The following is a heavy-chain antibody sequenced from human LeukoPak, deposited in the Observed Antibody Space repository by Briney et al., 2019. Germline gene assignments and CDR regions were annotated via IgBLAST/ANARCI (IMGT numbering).Heavy chain of an antibody. V-gene: IGHV4-59*08. CDR2: IYYSGST. J-gene: IGHJ4*02. CDR3: AKVIGSPAAY. CDR1: GGSISSYY. Sequence: SETLSLTCTVSGGSISSYYWSWIRQPPGKGLEWIGYIYYSGSTNYNPSLKSRVTISVDTSKNQFSLKLSSVTAADTAVYYCAKVIGSPAAYWGQGTLVTVSS. D-gene: IGHD1-26*01.